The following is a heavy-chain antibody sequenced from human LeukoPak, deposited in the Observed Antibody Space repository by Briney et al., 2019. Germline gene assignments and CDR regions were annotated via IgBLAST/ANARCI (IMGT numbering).Heavy chain of an antibody. V-gene: IGHV1-2*02. Sequence: GASVKVSCKASGYTFTGYYMHWVRQAPGQGLEWMGWINPNSGGTNYAQKFQGRVTMTRGTSISTAYMELSRLRSDDTAVYYCAREFGEYSSSYVDYWGQGTLVAVSS. CDR3: AREFGEYSSSYVDY. J-gene: IGHJ4*02. CDR1: GYTFTGYY. D-gene: IGHD6-6*01. CDR2: INPNSGGT.